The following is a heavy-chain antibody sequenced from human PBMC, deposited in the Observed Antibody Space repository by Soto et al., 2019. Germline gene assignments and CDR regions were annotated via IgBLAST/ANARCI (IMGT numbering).Heavy chain of an antibody. J-gene: IGHJ3*02. V-gene: IGHV3-53*02. Sequence: EVQLVETGGGLIQPGGSLRLSCAASGLTVSSNYMNWVRQAPGKGLEWVSVLYSGGNTHYAGSVKGRFIISRDNSKNTLYLQMNSLRVEDTAVYYCARDRPGDEGDGFDIWGHGTMVTVSS. CDR1: GLTVSSNY. D-gene: IGHD3-10*01. CDR3: ARDRPGDEGDGFDI. CDR2: LYSGGNT.